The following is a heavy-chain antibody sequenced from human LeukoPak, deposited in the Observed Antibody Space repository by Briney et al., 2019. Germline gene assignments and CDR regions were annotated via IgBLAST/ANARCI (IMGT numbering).Heavy chain of an antibody. J-gene: IGHJ4*02. D-gene: IGHD4-17*01. CDR2: IIPILGVA. CDR1: GGTFSSYA. V-gene: IGHV1-69*04. Sequence: ASVKVSCKASGGTFSSYAISWVRQAPGQGLEWMGRIIPILGVANYAQKFQGRVTITADKSTSTAYMELSSLRSEDTAVYYRARGGADYGEVDYWGQGTLVTVSS. CDR3: ARGGADYGEVDY.